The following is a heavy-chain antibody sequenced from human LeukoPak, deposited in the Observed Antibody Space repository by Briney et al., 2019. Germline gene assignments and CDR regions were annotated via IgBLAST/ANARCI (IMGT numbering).Heavy chain of an antibody. CDR1: GFTFSNAW. J-gene: IGHJ4*02. D-gene: IGHD6-13*01. CDR2: IKTKTEGGAT. CDR3: AVIAAAGQIDY. Sequence: PGGSLRLSCVGSGFTFSNAWMSRVRQAPGKGLEWVGRIKTKTEGGATDYAAPVKGRFTISRDESKDTLFLQMNSLKTEDTAVYYCAVIAAAGQIDYWGQGTLVTVSS. V-gene: IGHV3-15*01.